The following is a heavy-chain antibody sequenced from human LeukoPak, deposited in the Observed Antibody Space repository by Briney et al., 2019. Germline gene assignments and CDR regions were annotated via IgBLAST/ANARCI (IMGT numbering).Heavy chain of an antibody. CDR3: AKDRVMVRGVNYYFDY. V-gene: IGHV3-23*01. J-gene: IGHJ4*02. Sequence: PSGGSLRLSCAASGFTFSSYAMSWVRQAPGKGLEWVSAISGSGGSTYYADSVKGRFTISRDNSKNTLYPQMNSLRAEDTAVYYCAKDRVMVRGVNYYFDYWGQGTLVTVSS. D-gene: IGHD3-10*01. CDR2: ISGSGGST. CDR1: GFTFSSYA.